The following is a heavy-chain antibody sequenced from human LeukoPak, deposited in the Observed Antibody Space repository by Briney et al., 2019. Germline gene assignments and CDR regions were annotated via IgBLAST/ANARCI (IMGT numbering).Heavy chain of an antibody. Sequence: PGGSLRLSCAASGFTFSSYAMTWVRQAPGKGLVWVSRINSDGSSTNYADSVKGRFTISRDNAKNTLHLQMNSLRAEDTAVYYCARGARGSGTASDYWGQGTLVTVSS. D-gene: IGHD3-10*01. CDR3: ARGARGSGTASDY. CDR1: GFTFSSYA. J-gene: IGHJ4*02. V-gene: IGHV3-74*01. CDR2: INSDGSST.